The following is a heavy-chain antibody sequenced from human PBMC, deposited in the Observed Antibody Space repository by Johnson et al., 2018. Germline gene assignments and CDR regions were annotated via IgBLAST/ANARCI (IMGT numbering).Heavy chain of an antibody. CDR1: GFTFSSYA. CDR2: ISYDGSNK. V-gene: IGHV3-30-3*01. D-gene: IGHD5-24*01. J-gene: IGHJ3*02. Sequence: QVQLVQSGGGVVQPGRSLRLSCAASGFTFSSYAMHWVRQAPGKGLEWVAVISYDGSNKYYADSVKGRFTISRDNSKTTRYLQMNSLRAEDTAVYYCARDGVVGDGYNSDAFDIWGQGTMVTVSS. CDR3: ARDGVVGDGYNSDAFDI.